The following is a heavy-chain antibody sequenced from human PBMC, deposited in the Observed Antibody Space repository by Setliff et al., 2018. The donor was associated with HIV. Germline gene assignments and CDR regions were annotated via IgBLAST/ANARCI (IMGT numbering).Heavy chain of an antibody. D-gene: IGHD6-19*01. CDR3: ARQNSGWGVGLYYFDY. J-gene: IGHJ4*02. Sequence: SETLSLTCSVSGGSISSSSDYWGWIRQPPGKGLEWIGSIYYSGSIYYNPSLKSRVTISVDTPNNHFSLRLISVTAADTALDYCARQNSGWGVGLYYFDYWGQGTLVTVSS. CDR2: IYYSGSI. CDR1: GGSISSSSDY. V-gene: IGHV4-39*01.